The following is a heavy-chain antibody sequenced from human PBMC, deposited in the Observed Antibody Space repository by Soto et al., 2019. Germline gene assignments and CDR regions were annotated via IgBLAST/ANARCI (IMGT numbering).Heavy chain of an antibody. J-gene: IGHJ4*02. CDR1: GIIFTGFG. CDR3: ERAGVGATVVFGYSDY. V-gene: IGHV3-30*02. Sequence: GGSLRLSCAASGIIFTGFGMHWVRQAPGKGPEWVAIIRYDGSNTYYADSVKGRFTISRDNSKNTLYLQMNSLRAEDTAVYYSERAGVGATVVFGYSDYWGEEALLNVYS. CDR2: IRYDGSNT. D-gene: IGHD1-26*01.